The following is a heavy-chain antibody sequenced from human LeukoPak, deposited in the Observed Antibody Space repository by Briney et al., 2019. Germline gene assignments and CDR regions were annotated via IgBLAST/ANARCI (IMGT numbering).Heavy chain of an antibody. V-gene: IGHV3-11*01. J-gene: IGHJ4*02. D-gene: IGHD6-19*01. CDR2: ITGSGTTI. CDR3: ARVYNNGWYYFDY. CDR1: GFTVSDYY. Sequence: GGSLRLSCAVSGFTVSDYYMSWIRQAPGKGLEWVSYITGSGTTIYQADSVKGRFTISRDNTKNSLYLQMNSLRAEDTAVYYCARVYNNGWYYFDYWGQGTLVTVSS.